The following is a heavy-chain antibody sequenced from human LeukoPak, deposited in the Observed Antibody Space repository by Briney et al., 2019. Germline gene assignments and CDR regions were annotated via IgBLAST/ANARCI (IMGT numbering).Heavy chain of an antibody. CDR1: GGSISSYY. J-gene: IGHJ4*02. CDR2: TYTSGGT. Sequence: SETLSLTCTVSGGSISSYYWSWIRQPAGKGLEWIGRTYTSGGTNYNPSLNSRVTISVDKSKNQFSLKLSSVTAADTAVYYCARGGYDSSSNFRIDYWGQGALVTVSS. V-gene: IGHV4-4*07. CDR3: ARGGYDSSSNFRIDY. D-gene: IGHD3-22*01.